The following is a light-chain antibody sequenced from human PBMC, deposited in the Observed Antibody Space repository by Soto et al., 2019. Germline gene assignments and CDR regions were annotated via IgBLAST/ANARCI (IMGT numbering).Light chain of an antibody. CDR1: SSNIGAGYD. Sequence: QSVLTQPPSVSGAPGQRVTISCTGSSSNIGAGYDVHWYQQHPGKAPKLMIYEVSKRPSGVPDRFSGSKSGNTASLTVSGLQAEDEADYYCSSYAGSNNFGVFGTGTKVTVL. V-gene: IGLV1-40*01. CDR3: SSYAGSNNFGV. CDR2: EVS. J-gene: IGLJ1*01.